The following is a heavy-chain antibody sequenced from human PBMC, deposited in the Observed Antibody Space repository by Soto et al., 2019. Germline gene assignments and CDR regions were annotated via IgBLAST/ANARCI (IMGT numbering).Heavy chain of an antibody. Sequence: VQLQESGPGLVKPSQTLSLTCTVSGGSISSGYFWSWIRQHPVKGLEWIGNIYYSGGTYYNPSLGSRVATSVDTTKKQFTLKVNSVTAEDTATYYCAIFAKEENQQLESWYAFDLWGQGTLVTVSS. J-gene: IGHJ4*02. CDR2: IYYSGGT. CDR1: GGSISSGYF. CDR3: AIFAKEENQQLESWYAFDL. D-gene: IGHD6-13*01. V-gene: IGHV4-31*03.